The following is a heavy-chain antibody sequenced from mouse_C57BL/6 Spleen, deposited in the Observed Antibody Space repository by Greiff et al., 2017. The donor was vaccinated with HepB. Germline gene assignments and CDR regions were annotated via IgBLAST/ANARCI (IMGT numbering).Heavy chain of an antibody. D-gene: IGHD1-1*01. CDR3: ARHDTTVVAHWYFDV. CDR2: IHPSDSDT. Sequence: QVQLQQPGAELVKPGASVKVSCKASGYTFTSYWMHWVKQRPGQGLEWIGRIHPSDSDTNYNQKFKDKATLTVDKSSSTAYMQLSSLTSEDSAVYYCARHDTTVVAHWYFDVWGTGTTVTVSS. V-gene: IGHV1-74*01. CDR1: GYTFTSYW. J-gene: IGHJ1*03.